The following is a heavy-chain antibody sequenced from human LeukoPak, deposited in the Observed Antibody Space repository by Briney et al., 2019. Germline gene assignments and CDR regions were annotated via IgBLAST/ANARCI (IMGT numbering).Heavy chain of an antibody. CDR1: GGSISSGSYY. Sequence: PSQTLSLTCTVSGGSISSGSYYWSWIRQPAGKGLEWIGRIYTSGSTNYNPSLKSRVTISVDTSKNQFSLKLSSVPAADTAVYYCARSISYYYDAFDIWGQGTMVTVSS. V-gene: IGHV4-61*02. CDR3: ARSISYYYDAFDI. CDR2: IYTSGST. D-gene: IGHD3-10*01. J-gene: IGHJ3*02.